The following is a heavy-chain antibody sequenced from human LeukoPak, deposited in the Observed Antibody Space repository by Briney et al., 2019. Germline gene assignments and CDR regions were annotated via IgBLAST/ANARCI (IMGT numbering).Heavy chain of an antibody. D-gene: IGHD2-2*01. CDR3: SRRYCSSTSCYFPGPFDY. J-gene: IGHJ4*02. CDR1: GGTFSSYA. CDR2: IIPIFGTA. Sequence: GASVKVSCKASGGTFSSYAISWVRQAPGQGLEWMGGIIPIFGTANYTQKFQGRVTITRDKSTSTAYMELSSLRSEDTAVYYCSRRYCSSTSCYFPGPFDYGDQGTLVTVSS. V-gene: IGHV1-69*05.